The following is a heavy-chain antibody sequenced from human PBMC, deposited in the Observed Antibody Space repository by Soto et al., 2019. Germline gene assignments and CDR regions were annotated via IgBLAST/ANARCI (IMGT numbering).Heavy chain of an antibody. J-gene: IGHJ6*02. D-gene: IGHD3-10*01. CDR1: GFTFSSYS. V-gene: IGHV3-21*01. Sequence: GGSLRLSCAASGFTFSSYSMNWVRQAPGKGLEWVSSISSSSSYIYYADSVKGRFTISRDNAKNSLYLQMNSLRAEDTAVYYCARVMVRGVIIKFYYYYGMDVWGQGTTVTVS. CDR3: ARVMVRGVIIKFYYYYGMDV. CDR2: ISSSSSYI.